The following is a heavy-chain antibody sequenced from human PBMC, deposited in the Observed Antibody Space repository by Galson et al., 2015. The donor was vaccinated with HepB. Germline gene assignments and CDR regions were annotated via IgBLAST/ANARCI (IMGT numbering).Heavy chain of an antibody. V-gene: IGHV1-18*01. D-gene: IGHD6-6*01. CDR3: ARDYSSSSPNWFDP. CDR1: GYTFTSYG. CDR2: ISAYNGNT. J-gene: IGHJ5*02. Sequence: SVKVSCKASGYTFTSYGISWVRRAPGQGLEWMGWISAYNGNTNYAQKLQGRVTMTTDTSTSTAYMELRSLRSDDTAVYYCARDYSSSSPNWFDPWGQGTLVTVSS.